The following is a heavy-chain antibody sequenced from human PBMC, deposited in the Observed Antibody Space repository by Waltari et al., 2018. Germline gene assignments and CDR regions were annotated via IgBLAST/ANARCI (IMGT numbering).Heavy chain of an antibody. CDR2: ISYDGSNK. CDR3: ASSSVGAAADFDY. V-gene: IGHV3-30*16. CDR1: GGTFSSYA. J-gene: IGHJ4*02. Sequence: QVQLVQSGAEVKKPGSSVKVSCKASGGTFSSYAISWVRQAPGQGLEWVAVISYDGSNKYYADSVKGRFTISRDNSKNTLYLQMNSLRAEDTAVYYCASSSVGAAADFDYWGQGTLVTVSS. D-gene: IGHD6-13*01.